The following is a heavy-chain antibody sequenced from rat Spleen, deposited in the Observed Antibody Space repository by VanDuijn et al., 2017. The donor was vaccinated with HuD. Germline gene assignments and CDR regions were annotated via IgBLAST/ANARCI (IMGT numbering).Heavy chain of an antibody. V-gene: IGHV3-3*01. J-gene: IGHJ2*01. CDR2: INSAGST. CDR1: SYSITSSYG. CDR3: ARFPIYYYSALFDY. Sequence: EVQLQESGPGLVKPSQSLSLTCSVTSYSITSSYGWNWIRKFPGNKLEWMGYINSAGSTHYNPSLKSRISITRDTSKNQFFLQVNSVTTEDTATYYCARFPIYYYSALFDYWAKESRSQSPQ. D-gene: IGHD1-1*01.